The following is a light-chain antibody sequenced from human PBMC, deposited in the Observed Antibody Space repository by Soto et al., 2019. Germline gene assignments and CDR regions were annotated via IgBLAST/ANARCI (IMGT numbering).Light chain of an antibody. Sequence: QAVLTQPASVSGSPGQSITMSCTGTTGDIGTYNYVSWYQHHPDKAPRLMIYEVSNRPSGVSNRFSGSKSGNTASLTISGLQAEDEADYYCTSFTNSRTVVFGGGTKHTVL. V-gene: IGLV2-14*01. J-gene: IGLJ3*02. CDR2: EVS. CDR1: TGDIGTYNY. CDR3: TSFTNSRTVV.